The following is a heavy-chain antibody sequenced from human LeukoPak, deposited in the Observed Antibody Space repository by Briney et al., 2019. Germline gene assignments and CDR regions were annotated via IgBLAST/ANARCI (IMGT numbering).Heavy chain of an antibody. J-gene: IGHJ4*02. Sequence: ASVKVSCKASGYTFTDYYFHWVRQAPGQGVEWVGWINPKDGGTKYAQSFQGRVTMTQDTSITIVFMELTSLTSDDTAVYYCARDRGFILLDYWGQGTLVTVSS. V-gene: IGHV1-2*02. CDR1: GYTFTDYY. CDR3: ARDRGFILLDY. D-gene: IGHD3-10*01. CDR2: INPKDGGT.